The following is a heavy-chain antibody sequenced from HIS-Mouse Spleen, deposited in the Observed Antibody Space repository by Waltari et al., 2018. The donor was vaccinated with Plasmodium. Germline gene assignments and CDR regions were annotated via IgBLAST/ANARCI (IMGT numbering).Heavy chain of an antibody. D-gene: IGHD6-6*01. CDR2: IDWDDDK. V-gene: IGHV2-70*15. J-gene: IGHJ6*02. Sequence: QVTLRESGPALVKPTQTLTLTCTFSVFSLSTSGMCVSWIRQPPGKALEWLARIDWDDDKYYSTSLKTRLTISKDTSKNQVVLTMTNMDPVDTATYYCARTTYSSSSAKYYYYGMDVWGQGTTVTVSS. CDR1: VFSLSTSGMC. CDR3: ARTTYSSSSAKYYYYGMDV.